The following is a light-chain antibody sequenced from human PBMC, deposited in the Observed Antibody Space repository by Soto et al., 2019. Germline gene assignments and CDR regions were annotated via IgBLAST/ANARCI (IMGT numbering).Light chain of an antibody. Sequence: QPVLTQPASVSGSPGQSITISCTGTSSDVGGYNYVSWFQQHPGKAPKLMIHDVSNRPSGVSNRFSGSKSGNTASLTISGLQAEDEADYYCSSYTSSSTGVFGGGTKLTVL. V-gene: IGLV2-14*03. CDR2: DVS. CDR1: SSDVGGYNY. J-gene: IGLJ3*02. CDR3: SSYTSSSTGV.